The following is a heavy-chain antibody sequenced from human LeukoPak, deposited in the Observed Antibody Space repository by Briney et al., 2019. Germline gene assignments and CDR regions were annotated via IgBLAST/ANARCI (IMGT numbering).Heavy chain of an antibody. V-gene: IGHV3-48*03. J-gene: IGHJ4*02. CDR3: ARAGDTYYDILTGYYDY. CDR1: GFTFSSYE. D-gene: IGHD3-9*01. Sequence: GGSLRLSCAASGFTFSSYEMNWVRQALGKGLEWVSNISSSGSTIYYADSVKGRFTISRDNAKNSLYLQMNSLRAEDTAVYYCARAGDTYYDILTGYYDYWGQGTLVTVSS. CDR2: ISSSGSTI.